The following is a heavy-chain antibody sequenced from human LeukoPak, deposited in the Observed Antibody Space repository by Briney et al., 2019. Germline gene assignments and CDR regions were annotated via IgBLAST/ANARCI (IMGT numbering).Heavy chain of an antibody. CDR1: GFTFSSYG. CDR3: AKVASFTGSYLDY. D-gene: IGHD1-26*01. Sequence: GGSLRLSCAASGFTFSSYGMSWVRQAPGKGLEWVSGISGSGGSTYYADSVKGRFTISRDNSKNTLSLQMNSLRAEDTALYYCAKVASFTGSYLDYWGQGTLVTVSS. J-gene: IGHJ4*02. CDR2: ISGSGGST. V-gene: IGHV3-23*01.